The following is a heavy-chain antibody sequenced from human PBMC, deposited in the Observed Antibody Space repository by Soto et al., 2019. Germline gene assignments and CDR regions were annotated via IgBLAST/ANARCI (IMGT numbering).Heavy chain of an antibody. J-gene: IGHJ6*03. CDR1: GGSFSGYY. D-gene: IGHD6-13*01. Sequence: LETLSLTCAVYGGSFSGYYWSWIRQPPGKGLEWIGEINHSGSTNYNPSLKSRVTISVDTSKNQFSLKLSSVTAADTAVYYCAREGSSWYGGYYYYYYMDVWGKGTTVTVSS. CDR3: AREGSSWYGGYYYYYYMDV. CDR2: INHSGST. V-gene: IGHV4-34*01.